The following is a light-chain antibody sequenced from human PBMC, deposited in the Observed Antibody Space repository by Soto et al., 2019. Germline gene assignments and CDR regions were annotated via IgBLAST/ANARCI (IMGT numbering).Light chain of an antibody. CDR1: QGIRND. CDR3: QQSYSSPPT. CDR2: AAS. J-gene: IGKJ1*01. V-gene: IGKV1-39*01. Sequence: IQLTQFPSSLSASVGDRVTITCRASQGIRNDLGWYQQKPGKAPKRLIYAASSLQSGVPSRFSGSRSGPDFTLTISSLQPEDFATYYCQQSYSSPPTFGQGTKVDIK.